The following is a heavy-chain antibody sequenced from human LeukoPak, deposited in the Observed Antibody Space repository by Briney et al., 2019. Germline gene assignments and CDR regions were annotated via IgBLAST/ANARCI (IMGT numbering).Heavy chain of an antibody. CDR3: ARVSTVTLES. J-gene: IGHJ4*02. CDR2: IDSYGSNT. Sequence: PGGSLRLSCAASGFSFSSYWVHWVPQAPGKGLVVVSSIDSYGSNTLYPDSVKRRFTIPRDNAKNTVYLQMNSVRAEATAVYYCARVSTVTLESWGQGNLVTVSP. D-gene: IGHD4-17*01. V-gene: IGHV3-74*01. CDR1: GFSFSSYW.